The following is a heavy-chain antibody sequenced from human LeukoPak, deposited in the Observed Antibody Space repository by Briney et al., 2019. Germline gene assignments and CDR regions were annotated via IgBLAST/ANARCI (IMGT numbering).Heavy chain of an antibody. D-gene: IGHD3-10*01. CDR3: AKGSIWFEEEKSYYYGMDV. V-gene: IGHV3-23*01. CDR1: GFTFSSYA. Sequence: GGSLRLSCAASGFTFSSYAMSWVRQAPGKGLEWVSAISGSGGSTYYADSVKGRFTISRDNSKNTLFLRVNNLRAEDTAVYYCAKGSIWFEEEKSYYYGMDVWGQGTTVTVSS. CDR2: ISGSGGST. J-gene: IGHJ6*02.